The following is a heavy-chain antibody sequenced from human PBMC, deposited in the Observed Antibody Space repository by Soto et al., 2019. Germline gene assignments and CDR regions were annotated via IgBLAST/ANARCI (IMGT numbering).Heavy chain of an antibody. CDR1: GLTFSDSA. CDR3: TIPKFVLRFYSYNGIDV. V-gene: IGHV3-73*01. Sequence: LRLSCAASGLTFSDSAIHWVRQASGKGLERVGRIRSKTNNYATTYAASVKGRFTISRDDSKNTAYLQMNSLKTEDTAVYYCTIPKFVLRFYSYNGIDVWAQGTTVTVSS. J-gene: IGHJ6*02. CDR2: IRSKTNNYAT. D-gene: IGHD3-3*01.